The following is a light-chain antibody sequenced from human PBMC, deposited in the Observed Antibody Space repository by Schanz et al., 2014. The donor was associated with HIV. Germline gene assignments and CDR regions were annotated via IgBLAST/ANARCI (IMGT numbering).Light chain of an antibody. CDR1: TSDIGTYDL. J-gene: IGLJ3*02. Sequence: QSALTQPASVSGSPGQSITISCTGTTSDIGTYDLVSWYQQHPGRAPKLLIYEVSKRPSGVSSRFSGSKSGSTASLTISGLQAEDESDYYCSSYTSSSTWVFGGGTKLTVL. CDR2: EVS. V-gene: IGLV2-14*02. CDR3: SSYTSSSTWV.